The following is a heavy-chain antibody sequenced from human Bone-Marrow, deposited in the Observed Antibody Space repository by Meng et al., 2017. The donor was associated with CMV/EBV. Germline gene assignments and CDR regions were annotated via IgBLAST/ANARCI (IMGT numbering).Heavy chain of an antibody. CDR2: ISGSGGST. Sequence: GESLKISCAASGFTFSSYAMSWVRQAPGKGLEWVSAISGSGGSTYYADSVKGRFTISRDNSKNTLYLQMNSLRAEDTAVYYRARDQGGDLTGTTSYYYYGMDVWGQGTTVTVSS. D-gene: IGHD1-7*01. CDR1: GFTFSSYA. J-gene: IGHJ6*02. V-gene: IGHV3-23*01. CDR3: ARDQGGDLTGTTSYYYYGMDV.